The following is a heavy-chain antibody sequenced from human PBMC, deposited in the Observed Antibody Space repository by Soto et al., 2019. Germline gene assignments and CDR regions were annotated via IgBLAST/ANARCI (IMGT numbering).Heavy chain of an antibody. CDR3: ARVQFRGSYNYGSGSWQDALYGMDV. D-gene: IGHD3-10*01. V-gene: IGHV1-18*01. CDR1: GYTFTSYG. Sequence: QVQLVQSGAEVKKPGASVKVSCKASGYTFTSYGITWVRQAPGQGLEWMGWISAYNGYTNYAQKLQGRVTMTTDTSTSTAYMDMRSLRSDDTAVYYCARVQFRGSYNYGSGSWQDALYGMDVWGHGTTVTVSS. J-gene: IGHJ6*02. CDR2: ISAYNGYT.